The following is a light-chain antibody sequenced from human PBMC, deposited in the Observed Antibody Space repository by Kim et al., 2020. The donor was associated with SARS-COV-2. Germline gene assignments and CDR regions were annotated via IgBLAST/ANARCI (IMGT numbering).Light chain of an antibody. CDR2: TAS. CDR3: QHSGT. Sequence: DIVLTQSPATLSLSPGERATLSCRASQSVGRSLAWYQQKPGQAPRLFIHTASNRATGIPARFSGSGSGTDFTLTISSLEPEDFAVYYCQHSGTFGGGTEVDIK. V-gene: IGKV3-11*01. J-gene: IGKJ4*01. CDR1: QSVGRS.